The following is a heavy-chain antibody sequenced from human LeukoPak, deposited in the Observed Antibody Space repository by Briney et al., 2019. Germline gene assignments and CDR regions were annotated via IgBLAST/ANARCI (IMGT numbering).Heavy chain of an antibody. J-gene: IGHJ4*02. CDR1: EFTVTTNY. V-gene: IGHV3-66*01. Sequence: GSLRLSCVASEFTVTTNYMNWVRQAPGKGLEWVSVIYSGRSTYYADSVKGRFNISRDNSKNTLFLQMNSLRVDDTAVYYCAGGLGRLVRYWGQGTLVTVSS. D-gene: IGHD2-15*01. CDR3: AGGLGRLVRY. CDR2: IYSGRST.